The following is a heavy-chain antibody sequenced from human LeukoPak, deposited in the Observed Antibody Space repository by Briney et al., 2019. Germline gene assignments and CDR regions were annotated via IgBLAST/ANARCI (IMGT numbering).Heavy chain of an antibody. CDR2: VSFDGSNK. V-gene: IGHV3-30*04. CDR1: GLSFTTYA. J-gene: IGHJ4*02. Sequence: GGSLRLSCAASGLSFTTYALHWVRQAPGKGLEWVAVVSFDGSNKYYADFVQGRFTISRDTSNKTLSLQMNSLRVEDTAVYYCARAALSSGWEAGVNCCGQGTLATVSS. CDR3: ARAALSSGWEAGVNC. D-gene: IGHD6-19*01.